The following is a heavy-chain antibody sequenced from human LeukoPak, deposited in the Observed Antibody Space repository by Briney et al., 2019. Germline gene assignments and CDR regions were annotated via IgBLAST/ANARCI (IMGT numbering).Heavy chain of an antibody. Sequence: GESLKISCKASGYSFRHYWISWVRQMPGKGLEWMGKIDPSDSYTNYSPSFQGHVTISADKSISTAYLQWSSLKASDTAMYYCARAPDSDSGYDYFDYWGQGTLVTVSS. CDR2: IDPSDSYT. D-gene: IGHD5-12*01. V-gene: IGHV5-10-1*01. CDR3: ARAPDSDSGYDYFDY. J-gene: IGHJ4*02. CDR1: GYSFRHYW.